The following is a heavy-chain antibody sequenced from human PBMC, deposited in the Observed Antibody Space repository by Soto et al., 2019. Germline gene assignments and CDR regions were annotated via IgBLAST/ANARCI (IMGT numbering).Heavy chain of an antibody. D-gene: IGHD3-9*01. V-gene: IGHV4-4*07. CDR2: IYTSGST. J-gene: IGHJ6*02. CDR1: GGSISSYY. CDR3: ARGGDYDILTGHRHIYYYYGMDV. Sequence: QVQLQESGPGLVKPSETLSLTCTVSGGSISSYYWSWIRQPAGKGLEWIGRIYTSGSTNYNPSLKSRVTMSVDTSKNQFSLMLSSVTAADTAVYYCARGGDYDILTGHRHIYYYYGMDVWGQGTTVTVSS.